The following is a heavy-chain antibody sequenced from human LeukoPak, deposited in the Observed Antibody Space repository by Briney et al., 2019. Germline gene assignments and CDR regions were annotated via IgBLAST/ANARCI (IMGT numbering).Heavy chain of an antibody. CDR3: ARDKIVGPTTLDY. CDR1: GFTFSGYW. Sequence: GGSLRLSCAAPGFTFSGYWMSWVRQTPEKGLEWVANIKQDGYEKYYVDSVKGRFTISRDNAKNSLYLQMNSLRADDTAIYYCARDKIVGPTTLDYWGQGTLVTVSS. V-gene: IGHV3-7*01. J-gene: IGHJ4*02. D-gene: IGHD1-26*01. CDR2: IKQDGYEK.